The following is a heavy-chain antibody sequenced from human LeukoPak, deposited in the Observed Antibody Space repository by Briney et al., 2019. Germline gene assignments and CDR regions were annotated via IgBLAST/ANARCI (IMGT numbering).Heavy chain of an antibody. V-gene: IGHV3-23*01. CDR1: GFTFRSYA. CDR3: AKDRALGGGSCFDY. Sequence: PGGSLRLSCAASGFTFRSYAMSWVRQAPGKGLEWVSAISGSGDNTHYADSVKGRFTISRDNFKDSLYMQMNSLRAEDTGVYYCAKDRALGGGSCFDYWGQGTLVIVSS. D-gene: IGHD2-15*01. CDR2: ISGSGDNT. J-gene: IGHJ4*02.